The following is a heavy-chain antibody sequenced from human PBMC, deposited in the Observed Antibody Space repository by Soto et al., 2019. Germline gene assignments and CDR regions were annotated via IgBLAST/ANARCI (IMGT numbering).Heavy chain of an antibody. CDR2: IIPIFGTA. CDR3: ARASTHRGPRGVAAREKPGWLDP. D-gene: IGHD6-13*01. V-gene: IGHV1-69*13. CDR1: GGTFSSYA. J-gene: IGHJ5*02. Sequence: SVEVSCKASGGTFSSYAISWVRQAPGQGLEWMGGIIPIFGTANYAQKFQGRVTITADESTSTAYMELSSLRSEDTAAYYCARASTHRGPRGVAAREKPGWLDPGGQ.